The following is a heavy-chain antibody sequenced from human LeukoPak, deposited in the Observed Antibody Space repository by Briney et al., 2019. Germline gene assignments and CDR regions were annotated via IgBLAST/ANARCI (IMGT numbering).Heavy chain of an antibody. Sequence: ASVKVSCKASGGTFSSYAISWVRQAPGQGLEWMGGIIPIFGTANYAQKFQGRVTITTDESTSTAYMELSSLRSEDTAVYYCARGGRVAAAGTRNWFDPWGQGTLVTVSS. D-gene: IGHD6-13*01. J-gene: IGHJ5*02. CDR3: ARGGRVAAAGTRNWFDP. V-gene: IGHV1-69*05. CDR1: GGTFSSYA. CDR2: IIPIFGTA.